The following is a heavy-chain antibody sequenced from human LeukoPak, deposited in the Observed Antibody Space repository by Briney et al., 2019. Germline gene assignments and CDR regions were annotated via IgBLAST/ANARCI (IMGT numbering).Heavy chain of an antibody. Sequence: GASVKVSCKASGYTFTGYYMHWVRQAPGQGPEWMAWINPKNGDTKTAQMFQGRISMTRDTSISTAYMELTRLRSDDTADYYCARDVGWFDLWGQGTLVTVSS. J-gene: IGHJ5*02. CDR1: GYTFTGYY. D-gene: IGHD1-26*01. CDR3: ARDVGWFDL. CDR2: INPKNGDT. V-gene: IGHV1-2*02.